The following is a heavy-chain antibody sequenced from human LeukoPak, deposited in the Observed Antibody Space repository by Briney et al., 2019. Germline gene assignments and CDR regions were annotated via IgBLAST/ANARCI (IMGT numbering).Heavy chain of an antibody. CDR1: GYTFSSYG. CDR3: AKDGGYYDSSGYWDYYYYYYIDV. V-gene: IGHV3-23*01. J-gene: IGHJ6*03. CDR2: ISGSGGST. Sequence: GGSLRLSCAASGYTFSSYGMSWVRQAPGKGLEWVSAISGSGGSTYYADSVKGRFTISRDSSKNTLYLQMNSLRAEDTAVYYCAKDGGYYDSSGYWDYYYYYYIDVWGKGTTVTISS. D-gene: IGHD3-22*01.